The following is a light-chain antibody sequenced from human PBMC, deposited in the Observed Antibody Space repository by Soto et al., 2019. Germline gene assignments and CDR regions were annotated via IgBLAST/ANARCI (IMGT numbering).Light chain of an antibody. J-gene: IGLJ2*01. CDR3: SSYARSNAVV. CDR2: EGT. CDR1: SSDVGISTL. Sequence: QSALTQPASVSGSPRQSITISCTGTSSDVGISTLVSWYQHHPGKAPKLIIYEGTKRPSGVSNRFSGSKSGNTASLTISGLQTEDEADYYCSSYARSNAVVFGGGTKLTVL. V-gene: IGLV2-23*01.